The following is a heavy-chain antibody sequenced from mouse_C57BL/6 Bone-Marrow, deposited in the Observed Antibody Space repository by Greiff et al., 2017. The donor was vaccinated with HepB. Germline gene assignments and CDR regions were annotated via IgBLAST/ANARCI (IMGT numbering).Heavy chain of an antibody. V-gene: IGHV1-82*01. CDR2: IYPGDGDT. CDR1: GYAFSSSW. CDR3: ARSGYDYDVDY. J-gene: IGHJ2*01. Sequence: QVQLKESGPELVKPGASVKISCKASGYAFSSSWMNWVKQRPGKGLEWIGRIYPGDGDTNYNGKFKGKATLTADKSSSTAYMQLSSLTSEDSAVYFCARSGYDYDVDYWGQGTTLTVSS. D-gene: IGHD2-4*01.